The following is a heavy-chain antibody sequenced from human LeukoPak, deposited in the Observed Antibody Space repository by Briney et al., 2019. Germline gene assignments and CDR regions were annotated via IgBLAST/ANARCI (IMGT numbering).Heavy chain of an antibody. D-gene: IGHD3-9*01. Sequence: PGGSLRLSCAASGFTFSNYGMSWVRQAPGKGLEWVSSISGRNGNTYYADSVKGRFTISRDNSKNMLYLQMNSLRAGDTAVYYCAKGTYYNILTGYRRGYYFDSWGQGTLVTVSS. CDR2: ISGRNGNT. V-gene: IGHV3-23*01. CDR3: AKGTYYNILTGYRRGYYFDS. J-gene: IGHJ4*02. CDR1: GFTFSNYG.